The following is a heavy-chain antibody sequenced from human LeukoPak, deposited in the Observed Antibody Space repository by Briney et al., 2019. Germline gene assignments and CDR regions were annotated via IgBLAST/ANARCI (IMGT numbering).Heavy chain of an antibody. J-gene: IGHJ5*02. CDR3: AREAIFGVVPTFDP. D-gene: IGHD3-3*01. V-gene: IGHV3-30-3*01. CDR1: GFTFSSYA. CDR2: ISYDGSNK. Sequence: PGGSLRLSCAASGFTFSSYAMHWVRQAPGKGLEWVAVISYDGSNKYYADSVKGRFTISRDNAKNSLYLQMNSLRAEDTAVYYCAREAIFGVVPTFDPWGQGTLVTVSS.